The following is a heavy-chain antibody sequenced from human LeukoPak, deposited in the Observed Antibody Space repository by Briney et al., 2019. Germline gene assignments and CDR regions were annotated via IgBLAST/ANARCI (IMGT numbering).Heavy chain of an antibody. Sequence: GGSLRLSCAVTGFNLRTYWIHWVRHSPGRGLEGVARINGEGSRIGYADSGRGRFTISRDNAKTTAYLQMNSLRAEDTALYYCARDPGYYYYGMDVWGQGTTVVVSS. V-gene: IGHV3-74*01. J-gene: IGHJ6*02. CDR2: INGEGSRI. CDR1: GFNLRTYW. CDR3: ARDPGYYYYGMDV.